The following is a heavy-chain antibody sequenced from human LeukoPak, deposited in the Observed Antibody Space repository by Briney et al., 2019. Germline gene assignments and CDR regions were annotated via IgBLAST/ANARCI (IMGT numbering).Heavy chain of an antibody. CDR3: ARGGSTVIPNFDY. CDR1: RFTFSSYW. Sequence: GGSLRLSCAASRFTFSSYWMTWVRQAPGKGLEWVANIKQDGSEKYYVDSVKGRFTISRDNAKNSLYLQMNSLRAEDTAVYYCARGGSTVIPNFDYWGQGTLVTVSS. D-gene: IGHD4-17*01. CDR2: IKQDGSEK. V-gene: IGHV3-7*04. J-gene: IGHJ4*02.